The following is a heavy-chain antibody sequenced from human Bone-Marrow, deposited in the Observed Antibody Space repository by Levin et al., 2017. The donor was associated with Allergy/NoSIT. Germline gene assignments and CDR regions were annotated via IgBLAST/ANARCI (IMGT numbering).Heavy chain of an antibody. Sequence: PGGSLRLSCAASGFSFNRYGIHWVRQAPGKGLEWVAVISFDGRNEYYADSVKGRLSVSRDNSKNTVSLQLSSLRPEDTAVYYCAKGGITRDFFYHTMDVWGQGTTVIVSS. D-gene: IGHD3-16*01. CDR1: GFSFNRYG. J-gene: IGHJ6*02. V-gene: IGHV3-30*18. CDR2: ISFDGRNE. CDR3: AKGGITRDFFYHTMDV.